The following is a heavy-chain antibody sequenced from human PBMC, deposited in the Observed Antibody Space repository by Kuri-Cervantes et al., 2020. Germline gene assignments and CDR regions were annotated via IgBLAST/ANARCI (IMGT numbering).Heavy chain of an antibody. V-gene: IGHV1-18*01. J-gene: IGHJ5*02. CDR2: INPNSGGT. Sequence: ASVKVSCKASGGTFSSYAISWVRQAPGQGLEWMGWINPNSGGTNYAQKFQGRVTMTTDTSTSTAYMELRSLRSDDTAVYYCARRGYNNWFDPWGQGTLVTVSS. CDR3: ARRGYNNWFDP. D-gene: IGHD5-18*01. CDR1: GGTFSSYA.